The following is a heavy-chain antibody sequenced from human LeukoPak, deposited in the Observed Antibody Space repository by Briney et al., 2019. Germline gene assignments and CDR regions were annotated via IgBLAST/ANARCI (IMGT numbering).Heavy chain of an antibody. D-gene: IGHD3-16*02. J-gene: IGHJ6*02. CDR1: GGSFSDYY. CDR3: ARDQVVMITFGGVIEQRYYGMDV. CDR2: INHSGST. V-gene: IGHV4-34*01. Sequence: SDTLSLTCAVYGGSFSDYYWSWIRQPPGKGLEWIGEINHSGSTNYNPSLKSRVTISVDTSKNQFSLKLSSVTAADTAVYYCARDQVVMITFGGVIEQRYYGMDVWGQGTTVTTSS.